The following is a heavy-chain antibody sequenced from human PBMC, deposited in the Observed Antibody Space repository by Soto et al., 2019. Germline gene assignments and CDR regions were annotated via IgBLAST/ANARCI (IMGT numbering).Heavy chain of an antibody. Sequence: GGSLRLSCAASGFTFSTYAMSWVRQAPGKGLEWVSGISNSGDNTYYAASVKGRFTISRDNSKNTLYLQMNSLRAEDTAVYYCAKSPTGVNNAFEIWGQGTMVTVSS. CDR2: ISNSGDNT. CDR3: AKSPTGVNNAFEI. D-gene: IGHD7-27*01. CDR1: GFTFSTYA. J-gene: IGHJ3*02. V-gene: IGHV3-23*01.